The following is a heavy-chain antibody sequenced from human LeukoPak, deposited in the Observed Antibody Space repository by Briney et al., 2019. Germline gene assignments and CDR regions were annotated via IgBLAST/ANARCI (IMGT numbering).Heavy chain of an antibody. CDR1: GFTFGSYW. Sequence: PGGSLRLSXAASGFTFGSYWMHWVRQAPGKGLVWVSRIHTDASTTSYADSVKGRFTISRDNAKNTLYLQMNSLRAEDTAVYYCARDGSLPDYWGQGTLVTVSS. V-gene: IGHV3-74*01. CDR3: ARDGSLPDY. J-gene: IGHJ4*02. CDR2: IHTDASTT.